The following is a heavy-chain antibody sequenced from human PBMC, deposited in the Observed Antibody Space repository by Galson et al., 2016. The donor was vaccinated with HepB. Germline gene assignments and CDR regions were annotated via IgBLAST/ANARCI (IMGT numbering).Heavy chain of an antibody. CDR3: AKGRNSALDY. V-gene: IGHV6-1*01. J-gene: IGHJ4*02. CDR1: GDSVSADMVA. D-gene: IGHD1-7*01. CDR2: TYYRSRWFS. Sequence: CAISGDSVSADMVAWNWISQSPSRGLEWLGRTYYRSRWFSDYAESVQGRITINPDTSNNHFSLQLNSVTPDDTAIYFCAKGRNSALDYWGQGILVTVPS.